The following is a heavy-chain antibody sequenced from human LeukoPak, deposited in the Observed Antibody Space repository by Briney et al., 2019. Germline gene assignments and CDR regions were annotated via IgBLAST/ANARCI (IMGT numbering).Heavy chain of an antibody. Sequence: WASVKVSCKASGYTFTTYYMHWVRQAPGQGLEWMGIINPSGGSTSYAQKFQGRVTVTRDMSTSTVYMELSSLRSEDTAVYYCARGGGRSTEVGVWFYYYYMDVWGKGTTVTVSS. CDR1: GYTFTTYY. CDR2: INPSGGST. J-gene: IGHJ6*03. D-gene: IGHD3-10*01. CDR3: ARGGGRSTEVGVWFYYYYMDV. V-gene: IGHV1-46*01.